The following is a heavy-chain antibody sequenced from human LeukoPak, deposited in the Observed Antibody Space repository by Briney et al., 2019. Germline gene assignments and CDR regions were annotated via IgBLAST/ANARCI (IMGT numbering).Heavy chain of an antibody. Sequence: GGSLRLSCAASGFTFSSYWMSWVRQAPGKGLEWVSSISSSSSYIYYADSVKGRFTISRDNAKNSLYLQMNSLRAEDTAVYYCARDPEAAAGTQDYWGQGTLVTVSS. D-gene: IGHD6-13*01. V-gene: IGHV3-21*01. CDR2: ISSSSSYI. CDR1: GFTFSSYW. CDR3: ARDPEAAAGTQDY. J-gene: IGHJ4*02.